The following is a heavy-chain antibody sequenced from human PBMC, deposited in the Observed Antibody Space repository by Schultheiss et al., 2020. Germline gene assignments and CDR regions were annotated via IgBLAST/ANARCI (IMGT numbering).Heavy chain of an antibody. CDR3: ARDKSDDYGDPLCYFDY. CDR1: GFTFSSYA. D-gene: IGHD4-17*01. J-gene: IGHJ4*02. Sequence: GSLRLSCAASGFTFSSYAMSWVRQPPGKGLEWIGYICKSGSTNYNPSLKSRVTMSVDTSKNQFSLKLSSVTAADTAYYYCARDKSDDYGDPLCYFDYWGQGSLVTVSS. V-gene: IGHV4-59*12. CDR2: ICKSGST.